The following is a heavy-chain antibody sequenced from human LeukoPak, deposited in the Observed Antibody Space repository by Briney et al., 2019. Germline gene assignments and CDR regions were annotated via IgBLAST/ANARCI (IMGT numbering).Heavy chain of an antibody. J-gene: IGHJ6*04. Sequence: GGSLRLSCAASGFTFSSYAMSWVRQAPGKGLEWVSAISGSGGSTYYADSVKGRFTISRDNSKNTLYLQMNSLRAEDTAVYYCARVDQLRYFDWLLYYYGMDVWGKGTTVTVSS. D-gene: IGHD3-9*01. CDR3: ARVDQLRYFDWLLYYYGMDV. CDR2: ISGSGGST. CDR1: GFTFSSYA. V-gene: IGHV3-23*01.